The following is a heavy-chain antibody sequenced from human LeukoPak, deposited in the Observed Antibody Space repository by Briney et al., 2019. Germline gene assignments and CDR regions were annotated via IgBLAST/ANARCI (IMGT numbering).Heavy chain of an antibody. CDR1: GFTFSSYV. Sequence: GGSLRLSCAASGFTFSSYVMHWVRQAPGKGLEWVAIISYDGSNEYYADSVKGRFTISRDNSKNTLYLQMNSLRAADTAVYYCAKGVRYYDILTGYFWYYYMDVWGKGTTVTISS. CDR3: AKGVRYYDILTGYFWYYYMDV. J-gene: IGHJ6*03. V-gene: IGHV3-30*04. D-gene: IGHD3-9*01. CDR2: ISYDGSNE.